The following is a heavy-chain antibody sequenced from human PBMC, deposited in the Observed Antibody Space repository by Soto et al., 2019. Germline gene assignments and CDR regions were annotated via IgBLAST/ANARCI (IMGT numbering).Heavy chain of an antibody. CDR1: GGTFSSYA. CDR3: ASHSSLRGYCISTSCYGYYYGMDV. D-gene: IGHD2-2*01. V-gene: IGHV1-69*12. J-gene: IGHJ6*02. Sequence: QVQLVQSGAEVKKPGSSVKVSGKASGGTFSSYAISWVRQAPGQGLEWMGGIIPIFGTADYAQKFQGRVTITAXEXTXTXYMELSSLRSEDTAVYYCASHSSLRGYCISTSCYGYYYGMDVWGQGTTVTVSS. CDR2: IIPIFGTA.